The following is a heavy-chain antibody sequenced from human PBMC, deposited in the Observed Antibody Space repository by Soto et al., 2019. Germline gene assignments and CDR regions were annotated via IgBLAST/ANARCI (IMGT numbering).Heavy chain of an antibody. Sequence: QVQLVQSGAEEMKPGASVKVSCKASGYTLTRYSIHWVRQAPGQRLEWMGWINAGNGNTKFSQKFQGRVTITRDTSASTAYMELRGLRSEDTAVYYCAIHSDNYFDFWGQGTLVTVSS. J-gene: IGHJ4*02. CDR1: GYTLTRYS. V-gene: IGHV1-3*05. D-gene: IGHD1-26*01. CDR2: INAGNGNT. CDR3: AIHSDNYFDF.